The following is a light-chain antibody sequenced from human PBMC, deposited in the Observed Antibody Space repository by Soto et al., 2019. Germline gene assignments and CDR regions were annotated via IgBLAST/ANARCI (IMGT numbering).Light chain of an antibody. CDR2: GAP. Sequence: DIVMTQSPGTLSLSPGERATLSCRASQSISSNYLAWYQQNPGQPPRLLIHGAPSRATGIPDRFSGSGSGTDFTLTISRLEPEDFAVYFCRQYGATRWTFGQGTKVDIK. CDR1: QSISSNY. CDR3: RQYGATRWT. V-gene: IGKV3-20*01. J-gene: IGKJ1*01.